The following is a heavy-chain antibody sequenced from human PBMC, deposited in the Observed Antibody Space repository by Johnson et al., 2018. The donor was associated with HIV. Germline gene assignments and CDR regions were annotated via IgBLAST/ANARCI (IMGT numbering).Heavy chain of an antibody. V-gene: IGHV3-9*01. CDR3: AKDERSSFDAFDI. CDR1: GFTFDDYA. J-gene: IGHJ3*02. Sequence: VQLVESGGGLVQPGRSLRLSCAASGFTFDDYAMHWVRQAPGKGLEWVSGISWNSGSIGYADSVKGRFTISRDNAKNSLYLQMISLRAEDTALYYCAKDERSSFDAFDIWGQGTMVTVSS. CDR2: ISWNSGSI. D-gene: IGHD6-19*01.